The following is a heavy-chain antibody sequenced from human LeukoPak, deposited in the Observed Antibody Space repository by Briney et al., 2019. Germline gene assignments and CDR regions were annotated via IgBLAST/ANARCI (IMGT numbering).Heavy chain of an antibody. CDR1: GGSFSSYY. CDR2: IYYSGST. Sequence: SETLSLTCAVYGGSFSSYYWSWIRQPPGKGLEWIGYIYYSGSTNYNPSLKSRVTISVDTSKNQFSLKLSSVTAADTAVYYCARATDTAMVFDYWGQGTLVTVSS. D-gene: IGHD5-18*01. J-gene: IGHJ4*02. V-gene: IGHV4-59*01. CDR3: ARATDTAMVFDY.